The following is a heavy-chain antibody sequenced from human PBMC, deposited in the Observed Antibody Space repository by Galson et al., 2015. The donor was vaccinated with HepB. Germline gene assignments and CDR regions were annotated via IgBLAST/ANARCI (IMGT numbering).Heavy chain of an antibody. CDR1: GFTVSSYW. D-gene: IGHD2-2*01. J-gene: IGHJ2*01. CDR3: AKDQLASRPAAILYFDL. CDR2: ISPDGSKK. Sequence: SLRLSCAASGFTVSSYWMHWVRQAPGKGLVWVSRISPDGSKKDYADSVKGRFTISRDNSKNTLYLQMNSLRAEDTAVYYCAKDQLASRPAAILYFDLWGRGTLVTVSS. V-gene: IGHV3-74*01.